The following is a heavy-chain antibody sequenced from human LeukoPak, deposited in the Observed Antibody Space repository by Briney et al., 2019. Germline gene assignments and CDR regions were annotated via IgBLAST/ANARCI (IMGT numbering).Heavy chain of an antibody. J-gene: IGHJ3*02. Sequence: GGSLRLSCAASGFTFRSYVMHWVRQAPGKGLEWVAAISYEDGSNKYYADSVKGRFTISRDNSKNMLYLQINSLRAEDAAVYYCAKCSLSGYLFAAFDIWGQGTMVSVSS. CDR2: ISYEDGSNK. CDR1: GFTFRSYV. CDR3: AKCSLSGYLFAAFDI. V-gene: IGHV3-30*18. D-gene: IGHD3-22*01.